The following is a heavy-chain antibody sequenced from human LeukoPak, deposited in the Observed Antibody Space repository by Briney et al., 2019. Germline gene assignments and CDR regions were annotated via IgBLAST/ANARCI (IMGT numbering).Heavy chain of an antibody. V-gene: IGHV3-23*01. CDR1: GFTFSYYS. Sequence: GGSLRLSCAASGFTFSYYSMNWVRQAPGKGLEWVSAISGSGYNSYYADSVKGRFTISRDNSKDTLYLQMDSLRAEDTAIYYCAKHDSMTGYFPWGQGTLVTVSS. D-gene: IGHD3-9*01. J-gene: IGHJ5*02. CDR3: AKHDSMTGYFP. CDR2: ISGSGYNS.